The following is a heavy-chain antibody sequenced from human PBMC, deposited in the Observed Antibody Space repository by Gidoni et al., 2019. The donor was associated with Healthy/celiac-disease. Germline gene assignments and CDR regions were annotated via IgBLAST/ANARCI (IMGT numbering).Heavy chain of an antibody. V-gene: IGHV3-30*18. D-gene: IGHD6-19*01. CDR3: AKPKTGYSSGWYFDY. J-gene: IGHJ4*02. Sequence: QVQLVESGGGVVQPGRSLRLSCAASGFTFSSYGMHWVRQAPGKGLEWVAVRSYDGSNKYYADSVKGRFTISRDNSKNTLYLQMNSLRAEDTAVYYCAKPKTGYSSGWYFDYWGQGTLVTVSS. CDR1: GFTFSSYG. CDR2: RSYDGSNK.